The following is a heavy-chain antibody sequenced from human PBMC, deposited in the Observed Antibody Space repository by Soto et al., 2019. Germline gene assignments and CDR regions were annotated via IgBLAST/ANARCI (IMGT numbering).Heavy chain of an antibody. Sequence: ASVKVSCKASGYTFTSYGISWVRQAPGQGLEWMGWISAYNGNTNYAQKLQGRVTMTTDTSTSTAYMELRSLRSDDTAVYYCAREGYCSSTSCYFPDAFDNWGQGTMVTVSS. V-gene: IGHV1-18*04. CDR1: GYTFTSYG. J-gene: IGHJ3*02. CDR2: ISAYNGNT. D-gene: IGHD2-2*01. CDR3: AREGYCSSTSCYFPDAFDN.